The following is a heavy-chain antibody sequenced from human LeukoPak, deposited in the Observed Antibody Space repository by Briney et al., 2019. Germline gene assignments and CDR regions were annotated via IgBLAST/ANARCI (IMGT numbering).Heavy chain of an antibody. J-gene: IGHJ4*02. CDR1: GFTVNSNY. CDR3: AKTSRRNSGYDSPFDY. Sequence: GGSLRLSCAASGFTVNSNYMSWVRQAPGRGLEWVSIIYSDGTTYYTGSVKGRFTISRDNSKNTLYLQMNSLRAEDTAIYYCAKTSRRNSGYDSPFDYWGQGTLVTVSS. V-gene: IGHV3-53*01. D-gene: IGHD5-12*01. CDR2: IYSDGTT.